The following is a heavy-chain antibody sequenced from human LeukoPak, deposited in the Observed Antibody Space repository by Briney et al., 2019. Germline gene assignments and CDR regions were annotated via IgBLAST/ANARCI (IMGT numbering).Heavy chain of an antibody. D-gene: IGHD2-15*01. CDR3: AKVDGYCSGGICYGGY. CDR1: GGSISSYY. CDR2: IYYSGST. V-gene: IGHV4-59*01. J-gene: IGHJ4*02. Sequence: SETLSLTCTVSGGSISSYYWSWIRQPPGKGLEWIGYIYYSGSTNYNPSLKSRVTISVDTSKNQFSLKLSSVTAADTAVYYCAKVDGYCSGGICYGGYWGQGTLVTVSS.